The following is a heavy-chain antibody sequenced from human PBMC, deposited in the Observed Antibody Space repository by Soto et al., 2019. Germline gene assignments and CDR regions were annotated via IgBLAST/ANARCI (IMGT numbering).Heavy chain of an antibody. CDR3: ARVEVVITRGALDY. D-gene: IGHD2-15*01. CDR2: IYYRGST. V-gene: IGHV4-31*03. J-gene: IGHJ4*02. Sequence: QVQLQESGPGLVKPSQTLSLTCNVSGDSISRGGYYWSWVRQHPGKGLERLGYIYYRGSTYYNPSLXRXVDXSVDTSKNHFSLRLSSVTAADTAVYYCARVEVVITRGALDYWGPGTLVTVSS. CDR1: GDSISRGGYY.